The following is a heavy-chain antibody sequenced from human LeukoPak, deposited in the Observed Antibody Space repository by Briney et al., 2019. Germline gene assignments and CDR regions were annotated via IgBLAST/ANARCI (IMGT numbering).Heavy chain of an antibody. V-gene: IGHV3-23*01. Sequence: GGSLRLSCAASGFTFSSYAMSWGRQAPGKGLEWVSAISGSGGTTFYADSVKGRFTISRDNSKNTLFLQMSSLRAEDTAVYYCAKGYCASTTCYARFENWGQGTLVTVSS. J-gene: IGHJ4*02. D-gene: IGHD2-2*01. CDR2: ISGSGGTT. CDR3: AKGYCASTTCYARFEN. CDR1: GFTFSSYA.